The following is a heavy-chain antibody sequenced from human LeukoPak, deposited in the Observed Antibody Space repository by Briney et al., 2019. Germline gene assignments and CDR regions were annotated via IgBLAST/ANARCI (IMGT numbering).Heavy chain of an antibody. D-gene: IGHD3-10*01. J-gene: IGHJ6*02. Sequence: SGGSLRLSCAASGFTFSSYGMHWVLQAPGKGLEWVAFIRYDGSNKYYADSVKGRFTISRDNSKNTLYLQMNSLRAEDTAVYYCAKDRTVLPDYYGSGSPNGMDVWGQGTTVTVSS. CDR1: GFTFSSYG. CDR3: AKDRTVLPDYYGSGSPNGMDV. V-gene: IGHV3-30*02. CDR2: IRYDGSNK.